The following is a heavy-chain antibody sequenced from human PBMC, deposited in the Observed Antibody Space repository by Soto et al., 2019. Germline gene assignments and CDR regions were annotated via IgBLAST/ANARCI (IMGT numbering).Heavy chain of an antibody. D-gene: IGHD3-10*01. Sequence: GASVKVSCKASGGTFSSYTISWVRQAPGQGLEWMGRIIPILGIANYAQKFQGRVTITADKSTSTAYMELSSLRSEDTAVYYCARAEALSGDYGSGEVWAYWGQGTLVTVSS. CDR3: ARAEALSGDYGSGEVWAY. V-gene: IGHV1-69*02. J-gene: IGHJ4*02. CDR2: IIPILGIA. CDR1: GGTFSSYT.